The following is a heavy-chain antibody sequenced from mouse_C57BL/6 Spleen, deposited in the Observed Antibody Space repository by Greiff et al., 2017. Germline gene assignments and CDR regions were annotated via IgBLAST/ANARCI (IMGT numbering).Heavy chain of an antibody. CDR3: ASSYDYDSWYFDV. V-gene: IGHV5-4*01. CDR1: GFTFSSYA. CDR2: ISDGGSYT. D-gene: IGHD2-4*01. J-gene: IGHJ1*03. Sequence: EVQLVESGGGLVKPGGSLKLSCAASGFTFSSYAMSWVRQTPEKRLEWVATISDGGSYTYYPDNVKGRFTISRDNAKNNLYLQMSHLKSEDTAMYYCASSYDYDSWYFDVWGTGTTVTVSS.